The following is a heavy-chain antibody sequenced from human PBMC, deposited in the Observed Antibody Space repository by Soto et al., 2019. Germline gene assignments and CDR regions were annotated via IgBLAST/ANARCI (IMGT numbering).Heavy chain of an antibody. Sequence: QVQLQETGPGLVKPSQTLSLTCTVSGGSISSGDYYWRWIRHPPGKGLEWIGYIYDSGTTYYNPSLKSRLTISVDTSKYQCSRTLYSVTAADTAVFYCAIGVASAGTIWFAPWCQGTMVTVSS. V-gene: IGHV4-30-4*01. CDR2: IYDSGTT. CDR1: GGSISSGDYY. D-gene: IGHD6-13*01. CDR3: AIGVASAGTIWFAP. J-gene: IGHJ5*02.